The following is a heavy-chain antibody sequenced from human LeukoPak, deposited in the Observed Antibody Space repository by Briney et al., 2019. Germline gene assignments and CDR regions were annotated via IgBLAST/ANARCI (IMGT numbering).Heavy chain of an antibody. D-gene: IGHD6-6*01. CDR3: ASPIAARQGYYYYGMDV. CDR2: ISGSGGST. Sequence: PGGSLRLSCAASGFTFSSYAMSWVRQAPGKGLEWVSAISGSGGSTYYADSVKGRFTISRGNSKNTLSLQMNSLRAEDTAVYYCASPIAARQGYYYYGMDVWGQGTTVTVSS. CDR1: GFTFSSYA. J-gene: IGHJ6*02. V-gene: IGHV3-23*01.